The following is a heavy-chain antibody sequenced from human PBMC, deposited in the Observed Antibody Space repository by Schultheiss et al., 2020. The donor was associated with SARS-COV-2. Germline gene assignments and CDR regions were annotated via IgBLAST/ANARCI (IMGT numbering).Heavy chain of an antibody. CDR2: ISAYNGNT. D-gene: IGHD6-13*01. CDR3: ARGGVGEQQLVKVRYYYGMDV. CDR1: GYTFTSYG. Sequence: ASVKVSCKASGYTFTSYGISWVRQAPGQGLEWMGWISAYNGNTNYAQKLQGRVTMTTDTSTSTAYMELRSLRSDDTAVYYCARGGVGEQQLVKVRYYYGMDVWGQGTTVTVSS. J-gene: IGHJ6*02. V-gene: IGHV1-18*04.